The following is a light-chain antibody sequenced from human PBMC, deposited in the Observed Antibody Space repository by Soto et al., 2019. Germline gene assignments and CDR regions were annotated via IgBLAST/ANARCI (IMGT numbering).Light chain of an antibody. CDR2: WAT. Sequence: DIVMTPSPDSLAVSLGERATINCKSSQSVLSTSNNKNYLTWYQPRPGQPPKLLIYWATTRESWVPDRFSGSGSGTDFTLTISSLHAEDVAIYYCQQSYSPPLTFGGGTRVEIK. CDR1: QSVLSTSNNKNY. J-gene: IGKJ4*01. CDR3: QQSYSPPLT. V-gene: IGKV4-1*01.